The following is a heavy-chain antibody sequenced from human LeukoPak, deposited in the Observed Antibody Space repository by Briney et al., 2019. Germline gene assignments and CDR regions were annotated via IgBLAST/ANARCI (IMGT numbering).Heavy chain of an antibody. CDR3: ARADNWNYFFWFDP. CDR1: GGSISSSSYY. D-gene: IGHD1-7*01. V-gene: IGHV4-39*07. CDR2: IYYSGST. J-gene: IGHJ5*02. Sequence: SETLSLTCTVSGGSISSSSYYWGWIRQPPGKGLEWIGSIYYSGSTYYNPSLKSRVTISVDTSKNQFSLKLSSVIAADTAVYYCARADNWNYFFWFDPWGQGTLVTVSS.